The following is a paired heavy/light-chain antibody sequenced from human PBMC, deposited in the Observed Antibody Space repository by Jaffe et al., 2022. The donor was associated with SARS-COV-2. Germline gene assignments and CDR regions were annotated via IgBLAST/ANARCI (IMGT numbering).Light chain of an antibody. Sequence: QSVLTQPPSVSAAPGQDVTISCSGSSSNVGSNYVSWYQQFPGTAPKLLIFENTNRPSGIPDRFSGSKSGTSATLDITGLQTGDEADYYCGSWDSSLSVGVFGGGTTLTVL. J-gene: IGLJ3*02. CDR2: ENT. CDR3: GSWDSSLSVGV. V-gene: IGLV1-51*02. CDR1: SSNVGSNY.
Heavy chain of an antibody. J-gene: IGHJ4*02. CDR3: VRLRRIYSMLRGPTYSFDY. Sequence: VQLVQSGAEVKKPGESLRISCQGSGYSFTTYWITWVRQMPGKGLEWMGRIDPSDSYTNYSPSFQGRLTMSADKSASTAYLQWSSLKASDTAIYYCVRLRRIYSMLRGPTYSFDYWGQGTLVTVSS. V-gene: IGHV5-10-1*03. CDR1: GYSFTTYW. D-gene: IGHD3-10*01. CDR2: IDPSDSYT.